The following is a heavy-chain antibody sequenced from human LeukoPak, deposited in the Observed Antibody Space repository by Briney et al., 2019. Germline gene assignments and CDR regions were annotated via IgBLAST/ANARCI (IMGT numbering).Heavy chain of an antibody. J-gene: IGHJ4*02. CDR3: ARGDWFLNY. V-gene: IGHV4-59*01. Sequence: SETLSLTCTVSGGSISSFYWSWIRQPPGKGLEWIGYIYYSGSTNYNPSLKNRVTISVDTSKNQFSLKLSSVTAADTAVYYCARGDWFLNYWGQGTLVTVSS. CDR2: IYYSGST. CDR1: GGSISSFY. D-gene: IGHD3-9*01.